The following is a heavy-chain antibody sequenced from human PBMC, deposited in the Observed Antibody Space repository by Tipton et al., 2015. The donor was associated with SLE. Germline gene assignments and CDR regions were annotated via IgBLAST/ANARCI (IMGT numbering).Heavy chain of an antibody. V-gene: IGHV4-59*12. CDR1: GRSISPYY. D-gene: IGHD3-16*01. CDR2: IYYSGST. Sequence: TLSLTCTVSGRSISPYYWSWIRQPPEKGLEWIGHIYYSGSTYYNPSLKSRVTISVDTSKNQFSLKLSSVTAADTAVYYCARDLWGTQASDYWGQGTLVTVSS. CDR3: ARDLWGTQASDY. J-gene: IGHJ4*02.